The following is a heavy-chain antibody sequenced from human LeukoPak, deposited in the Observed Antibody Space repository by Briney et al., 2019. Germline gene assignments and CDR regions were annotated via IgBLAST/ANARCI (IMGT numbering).Heavy chain of an antibody. Sequence: PGGSLRLSCAASGFSFSSHWMSWVRQAPGKGLEWVANIKHDGGEKYYVDSVKGRFTISRDNAKNSLYLQMNSLRAEDTAMYYCARAVPTGCDYFDYWGQGTLVTVSS. J-gene: IGHJ4*02. CDR1: GFSFSSHW. CDR2: IKHDGGEK. V-gene: IGHV3-7*01. D-gene: IGHD4-17*01. CDR3: ARAVPTGCDYFDY.